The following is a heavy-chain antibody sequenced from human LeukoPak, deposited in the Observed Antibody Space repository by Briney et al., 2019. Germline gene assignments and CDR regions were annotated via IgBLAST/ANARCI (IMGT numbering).Heavy chain of an antibody. CDR2: IRQDGRET. Sequence: GGSLRLSCAASPGITFSDFWMNWVPQAPGKGLEWVAIIRQDGRETLYLDSVRGRFTISRDNAKSSVYLEINSLRAEDTAVYYCVGGIGWQPDYWGQGTLVTVSS. CDR1: PGITFSDFW. J-gene: IGHJ4*02. CDR3: VGGIGWQPDY. V-gene: IGHV3-7*03. D-gene: IGHD6-19*01.